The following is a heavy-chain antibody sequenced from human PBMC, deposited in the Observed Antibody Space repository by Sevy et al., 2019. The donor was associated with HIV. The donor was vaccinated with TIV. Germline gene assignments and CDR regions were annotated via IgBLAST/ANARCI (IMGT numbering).Heavy chain of an antibody. D-gene: IGHD3-22*01. CDR1: GFTFSNYA. CDR2: IWSDGGYK. J-gene: IGHJ4*02. CDR3: ARGGYYYDNAAYYSLDS. Sequence: GGSLRLSCAASGFTFSNYAMHWVRQAPGKGMEWVAIIWSDGGYKYNGDSVKGRFTISRDNSKNTLYLQMSNVRVEDTAMYYCARGGYYYDNAAYYSLDSWGQGTLVTVSS. V-gene: IGHV3-33*01.